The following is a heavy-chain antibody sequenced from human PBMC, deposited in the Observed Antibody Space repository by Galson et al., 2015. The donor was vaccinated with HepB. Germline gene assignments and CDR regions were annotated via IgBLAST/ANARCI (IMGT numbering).Heavy chain of an antibody. V-gene: IGHV1-3*01. Sequence: SVKVSCKASGYSFTIYTIHWVRQAPGHSLEWMGWVNAANGNTKYSQKFQDRITLTSDTSATTAYMELSSLEFEDTAVYYCARGGQWPQFYYFDYWGQGTLVAVSS. CDR2: VNAANGNT. J-gene: IGHJ4*02. D-gene: IGHD5-24*01. CDR3: ARGGQWPQFYYFDY. CDR1: GYSFTIYT.